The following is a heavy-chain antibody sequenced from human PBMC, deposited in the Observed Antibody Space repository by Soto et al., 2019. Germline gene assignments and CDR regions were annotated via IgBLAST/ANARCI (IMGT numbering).Heavy chain of an antibody. CDR1: GGSISISSYY. D-gene: IGHD1-7*01. J-gene: IGHJ5*02. V-gene: IGHV4-39*01. CDR3: ARFRSDPLTGTGVLDWFDP. Sequence: SGTLSLTCTVSGGSISISSYYWGWIRQPPGKGLEWIGSIYYSGSTYYNPSLKSRVTISVDTSKNQFSLKLSSVAAADTAVYYCARFRSDPLTGTGVLDWFDPWGQGTLVTVSS. CDR2: IYYSGST.